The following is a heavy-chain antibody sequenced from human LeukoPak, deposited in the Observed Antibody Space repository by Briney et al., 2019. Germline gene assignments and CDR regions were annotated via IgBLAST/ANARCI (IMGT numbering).Heavy chain of an antibody. CDR2: ISGSGGST. J-gene: IGHJ4*02. CDR1: GFTFSSYA. CDR3: ARRAGDGSTWSRPYYFDY. D-gene: IGHD6-13*01. V-gene: IGHV3-23*01. Sequence: GGSLRLSCEASGFTFSSYAMSWVRHAPGKGLEWVSAISGSGGSTYYADSVKGRFPVSRDNSKNTLYLQMNSLRAEDTAVYFCARRAGDGSTWSRPYYFDYWGQGTLVTVSS.